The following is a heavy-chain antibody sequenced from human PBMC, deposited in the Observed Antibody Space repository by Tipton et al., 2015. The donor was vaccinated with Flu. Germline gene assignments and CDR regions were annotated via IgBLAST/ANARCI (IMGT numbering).Heavy chain of an antibody. V-gene: IGHV3-15*01. CDR3: TTDLELGVVDCSGGSCYPDY. CDR1: GFTFSNAW. Sequence: SLRLSCAASGFTFSNAWMSWVRQAPGKGLEWVGRIKSKTDGGTTDYAAPVKGRFTISRDDSKNTLYLQMNSLKTEDTAVYYCTTDLELGVVDCSGGSCYPDYWGQGTLVTVSS. D-gene: IGHD2-15*01. J-gene: IGHJ4*02. CDR2: IKSKTDGGTT.